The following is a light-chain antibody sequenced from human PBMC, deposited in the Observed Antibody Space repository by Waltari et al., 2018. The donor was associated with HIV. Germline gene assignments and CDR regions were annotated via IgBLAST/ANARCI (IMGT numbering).Light chain of an antibody. Sequence: DIKMTQSPSSLSASVGDRVTITCQASQDISNYLNWYQQKPGKAPKLLIYDASNLETGVPSRFSGSGSGTDFTFTISSLQPEDIATYYCQQYHNPPLTFGGGTKVEIK. CDR3: QQYHNPPLT. J-gene: IGKJ4*01. CDR2: DAS. V-gene: IGKV1-33*01. CDR1: QDISNY.